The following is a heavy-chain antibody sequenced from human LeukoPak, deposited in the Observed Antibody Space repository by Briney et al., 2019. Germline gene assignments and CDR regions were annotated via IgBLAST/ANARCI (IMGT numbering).Heavy chain of an antibody. CDR2: INHSGST. Sequence: SETLSLTCTVSGGSISSGGYYWSWIRQPPGKGLEWIGEINHSGSTNYNPSLKSRVTISVDTSKNQFSLKLSSVTAADTAVYYCARAGRITIFGVRQYYYYGMDVWGQGTTVTVSS. CDR3: ARAGRITIFGVRQYYYYGMDV. CDR1: GGSISSGGYY. J-gene: IGHJ6*02. D-gene: IGHD3-3*01. V-gene: IGHV4-39*07.